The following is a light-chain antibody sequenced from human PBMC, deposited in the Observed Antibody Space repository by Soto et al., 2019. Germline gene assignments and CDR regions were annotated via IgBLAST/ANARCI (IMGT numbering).Light chain of an antibody. Sequence: DIPMTQSPSTLSASVGDRVTITCRASQSISSWLAWYRQKPGKAPKLLIYKASSLESGVPSRFGGSGSRTEFTLNISSLHPDDITTYYCEPDNSLGTFGRGTKVDIK. CDR2: KAS. J-gene: IGKJ1*01. V-gene: IGKV1-5*03. CDR1: QSISSW. CDR3: EPDNSLGT.